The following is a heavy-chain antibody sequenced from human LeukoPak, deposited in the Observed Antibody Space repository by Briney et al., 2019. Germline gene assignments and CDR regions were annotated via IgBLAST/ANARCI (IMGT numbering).Heavy chain of an antibody. J-gene: IGHJ4*02. CDR3: ARGAVDTAMVPDFDY. CDR2: ISDSGGRT. D-gene: IGHD5-18*01. CDR1: GFTFSRYA. Sequence: GGSLRLSCAASGFTFSRYAVSWVHQAPGKGLEWVSAISDSGGRTYYTDSVQGRFTVSRDNSKNTLYLQMNSLRAEDTAVYYCARGAVDTAMVPDFDYWGQGTLVTVSS. V-gene: IGHV3-23*01.